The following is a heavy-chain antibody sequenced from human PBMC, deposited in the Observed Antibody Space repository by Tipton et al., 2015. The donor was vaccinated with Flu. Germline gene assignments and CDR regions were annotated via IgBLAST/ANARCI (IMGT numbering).Heavy chain of an antibody. CDR1: GYTFTSYD. J-gene: IGHJ1*01. CDR2: MNPNSGNT. Sequence: QSEAEVKKPGASVKVSCKASGYTFTSYDINWVRQATGQGLEWMGWMNPNSGNTGYAQKFQGRVTMTRNTSISTAYMELSSLRSEDTAVYYCARGEWEFPSFQHWGQGTLVTVSS. V-gene: IGHV1-8*01. CDR3: ARGEWEFPSFQH. D-gene: IGHD1-26*01.